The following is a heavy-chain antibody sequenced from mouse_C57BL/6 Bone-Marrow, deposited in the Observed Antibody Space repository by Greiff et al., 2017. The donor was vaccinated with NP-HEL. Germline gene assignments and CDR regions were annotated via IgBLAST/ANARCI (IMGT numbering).Heavy chain of an antibody. CDR1: GYTFTSYW. Sequence: VQLQQPGAELVRPGSSVKLSCKASGYTFTSYWMHWVKQRPIPGLEWIGNIDPSDSETHYNQNFKDKATLTVDKSSSTAYLQLSSLTSEDSAVYYGAREGFAYWGPGTLVTVSA. V-gene: IGHV1-52*01. CDR2: IDPSDSET. CDR3: AREGFAY. J-gene: IGHJ3*01.